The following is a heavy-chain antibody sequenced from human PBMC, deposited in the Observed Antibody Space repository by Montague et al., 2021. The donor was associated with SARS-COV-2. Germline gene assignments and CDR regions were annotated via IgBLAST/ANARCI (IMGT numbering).Heavy chain of an antibody. CDR1: GGSISSGSYF. V-gene: IGHV4-61*02. J-gene: IGHJ5*02. CDR2: IYTSGST. CDR3: ARDAGIAATGLNWFDP. D-gene: IGHD6-13*01. Sequence: TLSLTCTVSGGSISSGSYFWSWIRQPPGKGLEWIGRIYTSGSTNYNPSLKSRVTISVDTSKNQFSLKLSSVTAADTAVYYCARDAGIAATGLNWFDPWGQGTLVTVSS.